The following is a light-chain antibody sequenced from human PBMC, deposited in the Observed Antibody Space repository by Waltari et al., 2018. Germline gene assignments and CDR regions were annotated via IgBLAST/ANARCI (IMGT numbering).Light chain of an antibody. V-gene: IGKV3-20*01. CDR2: GAS. CDR1: QSVSRS. J-gene: IGKJ1*01. Sequence: IVFTQSPGTLSLSPGERATLPCRASQSVSRSLAWYQQKPGQAPKLLIYGASTRATGIPDRFTGSGSGTDFSLNISSLEPEDFAIYFCQHYVRLPATFGQGTKVEIK. CDR3: QHYVRLPAT.